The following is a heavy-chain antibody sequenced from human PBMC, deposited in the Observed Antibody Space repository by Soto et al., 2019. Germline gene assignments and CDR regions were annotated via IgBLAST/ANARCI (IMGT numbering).Heavy chain of an antibody. CDR3: ARDGGRHSGGIDY. CDR2: IIPIFGTA. CDR1: GGTFCSYS. J-gene: IGHJ4*02. D-gene: IGHD1-26*01. V-gene: IGHV1-69*01. Sequence: QVQLVQSGAEVKKPGSSVKVSCKASGGTFCSYSINWVRQAPGQGLEWMGEIIPIFGTANYAQKFQGRVTITADESTSTAYMELSSLRSEDTAVYYCARDGGRHSGGIDYWGQGTLVTVSS.